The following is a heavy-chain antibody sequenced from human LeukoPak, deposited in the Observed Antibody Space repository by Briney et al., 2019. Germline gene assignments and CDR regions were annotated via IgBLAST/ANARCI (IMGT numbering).Heavy chain of an antibody. CDR1: GFTFSNAW. CDR2: ITGSGFST. CDR3: AKDSPDYDILTGYSPLDY. D-gene: IGHD3-9*01. J-gene: IGHJ4*02. Sequence: GGSLRLSCAASGFTFSNAWMSWVRQAPGQGLEWVSAITGSGFSTFYADSVKGRFTISRDSSKNTLYLQMNSLRAEDTAVYYCAKDSPDYDILTGYSPLDYWGQGTLVTVSS. V-gene: IGHV3-23*01.